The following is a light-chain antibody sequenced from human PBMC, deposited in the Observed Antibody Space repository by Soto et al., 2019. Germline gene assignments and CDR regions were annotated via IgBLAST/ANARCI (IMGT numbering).Light chain of an antibody. J-gene: IGLJ3*02. CDR1: SSDVGGYNY. V-gene: IGLV2-11*01. CDR3: CSYAGSYNWV. CDR2: DVS. Sequence: QSALTQPRSVSGSPGQSVTISCTGSSSDVGGYNYVSWYQQHPGKAPKLMIYDVSKRPSGVPDRFSGSKSGNTASLTISGLHAEDEADYYCCSYAGSYNWVFGGGTSSPS.